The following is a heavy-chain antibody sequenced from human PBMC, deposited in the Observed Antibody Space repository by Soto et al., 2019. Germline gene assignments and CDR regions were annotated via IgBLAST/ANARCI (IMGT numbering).Heavy chain of an antibody. CDR2: INHSGST. V-gene: IGHV4-34*01. Sequence: QVQLQQWGAGLLKPSETLSLTCAVYGGSFSGYYWSWIRQPPGKGLEWIGEINHSGSTNYNPSLKSRVTISVDTSKNQFSLKLGSVTAADTAVYYCARGMTYYDFWSGYSESGWFDPWGQGTLVTVSS. CDR3: ARGMTYYDFWSGYSESGWFDP. CDR1: GGSFSGYY. D-gene: IGHD3-3*01. J-gene: IGHJ5*02.